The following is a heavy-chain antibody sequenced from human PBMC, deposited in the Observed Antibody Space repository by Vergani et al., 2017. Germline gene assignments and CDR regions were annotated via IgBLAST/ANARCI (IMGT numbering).Heavy chain of an antibody. CDR3: ARGYCSSTSCQGRADY. Sequence: VQLVESGGGVVQPGRSLRLSCAASGFTFSSYAMHWVRQAPGKGLEWVAVISYDGSNKYYADSVKGRFTISRDNSKNTLYLQMNSLRAEDTAVYYCARGYCSSTSCQGRADYWGQGTLVTVSS. CDR2: ISYDGSNK. CDR1: GFTFSSYA. J-gene: IGHJ4*02. V-gene: IGHV3-30*01. D-gene: IGHD2-2*01.